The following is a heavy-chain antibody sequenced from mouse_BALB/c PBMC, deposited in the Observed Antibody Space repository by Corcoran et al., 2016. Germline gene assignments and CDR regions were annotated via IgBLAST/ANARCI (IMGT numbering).Heavy chain of an antibody. D-gene: IGHD2-14*01. CDR2: FYPGSGSI. Sequence: VQLQQSGAELVKPGASVKLSCKASGYTFTEYIIHWVKQRSGQGLEWIGWFYPGSGSIKYNEKFKDKATLTVDKSSSTVYMELSRLTSEDSAVYFCARHEGAYYRYADGAWFAYWGQGTLVTVSA. CDR1: GYTFTEYI. CDR3: ARHEGAYYRYADGAWFAY. J-gene: IGHJ3*01. V-gene: IGHV1-62-2*01.